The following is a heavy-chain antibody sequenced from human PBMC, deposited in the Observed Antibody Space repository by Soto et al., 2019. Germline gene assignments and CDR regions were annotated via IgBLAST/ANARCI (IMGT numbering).Heavy chain of an antibody. V-gene: IGHV4-59*08. CDR2: IYYSGST. J-gene: IGHJ4*02. CDR3: ERRYCTNGVCSFDY. D-gene: IGHD2-8*01. Sequence: SETLSLTCTVSGGSISSYYWSWIRQPPGKGLEWIGYIYYSGSTNYNPSLKSRVTISVDTSKNQFTLKLSSVTAADTAVYYCERRYCTNGVCSFDYWGQGTLVTVSS. CDR1: GGSISSYY.